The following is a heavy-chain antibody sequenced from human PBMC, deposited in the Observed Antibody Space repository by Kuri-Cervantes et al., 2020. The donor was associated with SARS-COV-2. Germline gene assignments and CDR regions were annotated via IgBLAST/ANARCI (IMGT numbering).Heavy chain of an antibody. CDR2: ITTYNGNT. D-gene: IGHD3-9*01. V-gene: IGHV1-18*01. J-gene: IGHJ4*02. Sequence: ASVKVSCKASGGTFSSYAISWVRQAPGQGLEWMGWITTYNGNTEYARKFRGRVTMTTDTSTNTAYLELRSLRSDGTAMYYCARDGEYKGYDTYDYWGQGTLVTVSS. CDR1: GGTFSSYA. CDR3: ARDGEYKGYDTYDY.